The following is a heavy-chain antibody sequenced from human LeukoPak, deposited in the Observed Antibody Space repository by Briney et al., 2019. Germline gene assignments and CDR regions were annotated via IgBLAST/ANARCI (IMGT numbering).Heavy chain of an antibody. D-gene: IGHD2-15*01. CDR3: AKGHRLCTSGNCNSQVDY. CDR1: GFTFSSYA. CDR2: ISGSGTGT. Sequence: GGSLRLSCAASGFTFSSYAMSWVRQAPGKGLVWISTISGSGTGTYHADSVKGRFTISRDNSKNTLYLQMNSLRAEDTAAYYCAKGHRLCTSGNCNSQVDYWGHGTLVTVSS. J-gene: IGHJ4*01. V-gene: IGHV3-23*01.